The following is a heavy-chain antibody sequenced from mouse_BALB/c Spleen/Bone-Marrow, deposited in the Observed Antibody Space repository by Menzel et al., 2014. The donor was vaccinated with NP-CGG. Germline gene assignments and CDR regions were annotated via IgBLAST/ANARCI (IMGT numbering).Heavy chain of an antibody. V-gene: IGHV3-1*02. CDR1: GFSITSGYS. D-gene: IGHD4-1*01. CDR3: ARKGTGTSYFDY. Sequence: EVQLVESGPDLVKPSQSLSLTCTVTGFSITSGYSWHWIRQFPGNKLEWMGYIHYSVGTNYNSSLKSRISITRDTSKNQFFLQLNSVTTEDTATYYCARKGTGTSYFDYWGQGTTLTVSS. CDR2: IHYSVGT. J-gene: IGHJ2*01.